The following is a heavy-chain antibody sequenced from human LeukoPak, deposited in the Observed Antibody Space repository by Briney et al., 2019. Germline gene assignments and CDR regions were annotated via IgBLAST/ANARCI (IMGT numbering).Heavy chain of an antibody. Sequence: ASVKVSCKASGGTLSSYAISWVRQAPGQGLEWMGGIIPIFGTANYAQKFQGRVTITADESTSTAYMELSSLRSEDTAVYYCARGIAAPQGQGYFDYWGQGTLVTVSS. J-gene: IGHJ4*02. CDR1: GGTLSSYA. CDR2: IIPIFGTA. V-gene: IGHV1-69*13. CDR3: ARGIAAPQGQGYFDY. D-gene: IGHD6-6*01.